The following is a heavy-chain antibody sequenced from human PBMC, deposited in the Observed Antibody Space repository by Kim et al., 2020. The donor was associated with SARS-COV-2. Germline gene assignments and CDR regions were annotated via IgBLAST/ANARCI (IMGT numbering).Heavy chain of an antibody. V-gene: IGHV3-7*03. Sequence: GGSLRLSCAASGFTFSSYWMSWVRQAPGKGLEWVANIKQDGSEKYYVDSVKGRFTISRDNAKNSLYLQMNSLRAEDTAVYYCARVLGPSYGSRWPDYWGQGTLVTVSS. CDR3: ARVLGPSYGSRWPDY. CDR2: IKQDGSEK. D-gene: IGHD3-10*01. J-gene: IGHJ4*02. CDR1: GFTFSSYW.